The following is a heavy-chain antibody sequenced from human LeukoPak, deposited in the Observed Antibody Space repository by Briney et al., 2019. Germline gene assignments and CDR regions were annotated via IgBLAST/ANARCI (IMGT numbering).Heavy chain of an antibody. V-gene: IGHV4-39*01. D-gene: IGHD5-24*01. J-gene: IGHJ3*02. Sequence: ASETLSLTCTVSGGSISSSSYYWGWIRQPPGKGLEWIGSIYYSGSTYYNPSLKSRVTISVDTSKLQFSLKLSSVTAADTAVYFCGGGYNLDAFDIWGQGTMLTVSS. CDR2: IYYSGST. CDR1: GGSISSSSYY. CDR3: GGGYNLDAFDI.